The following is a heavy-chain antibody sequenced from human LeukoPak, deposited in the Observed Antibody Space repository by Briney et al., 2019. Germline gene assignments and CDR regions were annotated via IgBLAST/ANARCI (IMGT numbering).Heavy chain of an antibody. V-gene: IGHV4-59*01. D-gene: IGHD4-17*01. CDR3: ARDRISIYGDYVCDY. CDR2: IYYSGST. CDR1: GGSISSYY. Sequence: SETLSLTCTVSGGSISSYYWSWIRQPPGKGLEWIGYIYYSGSTSYKSSLKSRVTISVDTSKNQFSVKLTSVTAADTAVYYCARDRISIYGDYVCDYWGQGTLVTVSS. J-gene: IGHJ4*02.